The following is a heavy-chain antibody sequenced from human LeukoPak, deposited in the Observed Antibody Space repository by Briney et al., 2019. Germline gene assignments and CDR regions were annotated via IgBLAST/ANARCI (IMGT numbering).Heavy chain of an antibody. Sequence: GGSLRLSCAASGFTVSSNYMSWVRQAPGKGLEWVSVIYSGGSTYYADSVKGRFTISRDNSKNTLYLQMNSLRAEDTAVYCCARVLKGSSDYYDSSGYYYYCYGMDVWGQGTTVTVSS. CDR2: IYSGGST. D-gene: IGHD3-22*01. CDR3: ARVLKGSSDYYDSSGYYYYCYGMDV. V-gene: IGHV3-53*01. J-gene: IGHJ6*02. CDR1: GFTVSSNY.